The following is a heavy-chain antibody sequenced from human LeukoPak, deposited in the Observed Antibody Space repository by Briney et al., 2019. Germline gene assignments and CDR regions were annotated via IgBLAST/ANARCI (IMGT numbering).Heavy chain of an antibody. V-gene: IGHV3-23*01. CDR2: VSGSGEGT. CDR3: ALRGLLGAFHI. D-gene: IGHD2-15*01. CDR1: GFTFANYA. J-gene: IGHJ3*02. Sequence: GGSLRLSCAASGFTFANYAMTWVRQAPGKGLEWLSLVSGSGEGTEYADSAKGRFTISRDNSRNTLYLQMNSLRPEDTAVYYCALRGLLGAFHIWGQGTMVTVSS.